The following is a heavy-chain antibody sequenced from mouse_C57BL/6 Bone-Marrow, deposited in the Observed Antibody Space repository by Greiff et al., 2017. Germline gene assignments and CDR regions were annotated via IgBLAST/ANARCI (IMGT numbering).Heavy chain of an antibody. CDR2: IDPSDSYT. V-gene: IGHV1-59*01. Sequence: QVQLQQSGAELVRPGTSVKLSCKASGYTFTSYWMHWVKQRPGQGLEWIGVIDPSDSYTNYNQKFKGKATLTVDTSSSTAYMQLSSLTSEDSAVYYCARYDGYYAWFAYWGQGTLVTVSA. CDR3: ARYDGYYAWFAY. D-gene: IGHD2-3*01. CDR1: GYTFTSYW. J-gene: IGHJ3*01.